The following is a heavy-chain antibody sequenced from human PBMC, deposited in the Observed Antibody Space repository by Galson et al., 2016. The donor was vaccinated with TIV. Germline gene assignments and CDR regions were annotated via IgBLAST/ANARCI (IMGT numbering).Heavy chain of an antibody. Sequence: SLRLSCAVSGFTVSSYHMSWVRQAPGKGLEWMSVIYTGGSAYYPDSVKGRFTISRDDSKNTLHLQMNSLTVEDTVVYYCARKDSSVHGDLRGAFDVWGQGTMVIVSS. CDR3: ARKDSSVHGDLRGAFDV. D-gene: IGHD4-17*01. CDR2: IYTGGSA. J-gene: IGHJ3*01. V-gene: IGHV3-53*01. CDR1: GFTVSSYH.